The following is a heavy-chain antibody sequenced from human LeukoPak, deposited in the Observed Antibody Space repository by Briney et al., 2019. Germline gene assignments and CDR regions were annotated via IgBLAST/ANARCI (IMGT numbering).Heavy chain of an antibody. CDR1: GFTFSSYG. Sequence: GGSLRLSCAASGFTFSSYGMHWVRRAPGKGLEWVTFIRYDGSNKYYADSVKGRFTISRDNSKNTLYLQMNSLRAEDTAVYCCAKSQLWAFDIWGQRTMVTVSS. CDR3: AKSQLWAFDI. CDR2: IRYDGSNK. J-gene: IGHJ3*02. D-gene: IGHD5-18*01. V-gene: IGHV3-30*02.